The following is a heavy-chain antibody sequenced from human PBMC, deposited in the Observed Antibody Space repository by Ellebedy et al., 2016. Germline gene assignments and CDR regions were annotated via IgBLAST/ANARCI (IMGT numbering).Heavy chain of an antibody. CDR2: MNPNIGNT. CDR1: AYIFTSSD. Sequence: ASVKVSXXASAYIFTSSDINWVRHATGQGLERMGWMNPNIGNTGYAQKFQGRVTMTRDTSISTAYMELSSLRSEDTAVYYCARAPSLFPVLRFLEWPHPARYYYMDVWGKGTTVTVSS. CDR3: ARAPSLFPVLRFLEWPHPARYYYMDV. V-gene: IGHV1-8*01. D-gene: IGHD3-3*01. J-gene: IGHJ6*03.